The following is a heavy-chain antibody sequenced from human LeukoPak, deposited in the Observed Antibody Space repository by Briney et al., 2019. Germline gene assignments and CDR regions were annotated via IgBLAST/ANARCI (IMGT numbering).Heavy chain of an antibody. CDR1: GFTFSVYS. J-gene: IGHJ3*02. CDR3: ARGRQNSGSYSDAFDI. CDR2: ISSSSSYI. D-gene: IGHD1-26*01. V-gene: IGHV3-21*01. Sequence: GGSLRLSCAASGFTFSVYSMNWVRQAPGKGLEWVSSISSSSSYIYYADSVKGRFTISGDNAKNSLYLQMNSLRAEDTAVYYCARGRQNSGSYSDAFDIWGQGTMVTVSS.